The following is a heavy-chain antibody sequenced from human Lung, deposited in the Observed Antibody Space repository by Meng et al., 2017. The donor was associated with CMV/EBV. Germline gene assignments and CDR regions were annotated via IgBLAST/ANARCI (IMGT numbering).Heavy chain of an antibody. J-gene: IGHJ4*02. D-gene: IGHD1-26*01. Sequence: GESLKISCAASGFTFSDYPMSWVRQAPGKGLEWVPSLSSGGSSTYYTDSVKGRFTISRDNSKNTVHLQMDSLRVEDTAVCYCAKGGAVGATTPFDYWGQGTLVTVSS. CDR3: AKGGAVGATTPFDY. V-gene: IGHV3-23*01. CDR2: LSSGGSST. CDR1: GFTFSDYP.